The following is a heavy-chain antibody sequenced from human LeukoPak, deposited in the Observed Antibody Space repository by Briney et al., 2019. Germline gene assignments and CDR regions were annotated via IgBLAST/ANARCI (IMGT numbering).Heavy chain of an antibody. CDR3: ARFDDSSGYYSYYMDV. CDR2: ISAYNGNT. J-gene: IGHJ6*03. D-gene: IGHD3-22*01. V-gene: IGHV1-18*01. Sequence: GASVKVSCKASGYTFTSYGISWVRQAPGQGLEWMGWISAYNGNTNYAQKLQGRVTMTTDTSTSTAYMELRSLRSDDTAVYYCARFDDSSGYYSYYMDVWGKGTTVTVSS. CDR1: GYTFTSYG.